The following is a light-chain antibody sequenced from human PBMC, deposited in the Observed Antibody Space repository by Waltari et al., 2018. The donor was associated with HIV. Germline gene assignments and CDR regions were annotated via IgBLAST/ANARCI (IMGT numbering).Light chain of an antibody. CDR2: KDT. Sequence: QPVLTQPPSASGPPGRRVTISCSGRRSNLANAKVYWYQQFPGAAPKLLIYKDTQRPSGVPDRFTGSKSGTSASLAIGGLRSEDEADYYCVGWDSRLRGYVCGTGTKVTVL. J-gene: IGLJ1*01. V-gene: IGLV1-47*01. CDR3: VGWDSRLRGYV. CDR1: RSNLANAK.